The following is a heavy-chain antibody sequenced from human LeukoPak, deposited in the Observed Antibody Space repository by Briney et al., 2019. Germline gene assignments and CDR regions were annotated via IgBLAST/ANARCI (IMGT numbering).Heavy chain of an antibody. D-gene: IGHD6-19*01. CDR1: GGSTTNYY. CDR2: VYHTGHS. V-gene: IGHV4-59*12. J-gene: IGHJ5*02. CDR3: ARDLQSVTSGWYASNWFDP. Sequence: PSETLSLTCTVSGGSTTNYYWSWIRQPPGKGLEWIAYVYHTGHSNYNPSLKSRVIISLDTSKNQISLRVTSVTAADTAVYYCARDLQSVTSGWYASNWFDPWGQGTLVTVSS.